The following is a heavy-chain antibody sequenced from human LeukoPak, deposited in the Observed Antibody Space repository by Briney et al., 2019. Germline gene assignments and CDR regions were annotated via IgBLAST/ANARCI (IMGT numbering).Heavy chain of an antibody. Sequence: GGSLRLSCAASGFTFSSYSMNWVRQAPGKGLEWVSSISSSSSYIYYADSVKGRFTISRDNAKNSLYLQMNSLRAEDTAVYYCAKAYHDSGCLIDYWGQGTLVTVSS. V-gene: IGHV3-21*04. J-gene: IGHJ4*02. CDR1: GFTFSSYS. CDR3: AKAYHDSGCLIDY. CDR2: ISSSSSYI. D-gene: IGHD6-19*01.